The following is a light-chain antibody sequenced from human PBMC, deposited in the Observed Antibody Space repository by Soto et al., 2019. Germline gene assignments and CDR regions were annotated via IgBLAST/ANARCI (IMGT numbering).Light chain of an antibody. J-gene: IGKJ3*01. V-gene: IGKV1-39*01. CDR2: AAY. Sequence: DIQMTQSPSSLSTSVGDRVTITCRASQYINNYLNWYQQKPGKAPKLLIFAAYNLQSGVPSRFSGSGSGTDFTLTISSLQPEDFATYYCQQSYSLTFGPGTKVDIK. CDR3: QQSYSLT. CDR1: QYINNY.